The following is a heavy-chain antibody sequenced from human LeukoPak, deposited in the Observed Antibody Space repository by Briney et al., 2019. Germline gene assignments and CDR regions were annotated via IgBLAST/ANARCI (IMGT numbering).Heavy chain of an antibody. CDR3: ARDRPGIAVAGDAFDI. V-gene: IGHV4-59*01. CDR1: GGSISSYY. Sequence: PSETLSLTCTVSGGSISSYYWSWIRQPPGKGLEWIGYIQNRGSTNYNPSLKSRVTLSVDTSKNQFSRKLTSVTAADTAVYYCARDRPGIAVAGDAFDIWGQGTMVTVSS. J-gene: IGHJ3*02. D-gene: IGHD6-19*01. CDR2: IQNRGST.